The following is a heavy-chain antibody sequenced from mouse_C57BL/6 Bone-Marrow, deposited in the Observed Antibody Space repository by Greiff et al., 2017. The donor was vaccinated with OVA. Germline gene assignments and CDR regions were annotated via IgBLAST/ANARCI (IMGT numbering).Heavy chain of an antibody. CDR1: GYAFSSYW. CDR3: ARWGLGGYYFDY. Sequence: VQLQQSGAELVKPGASVKISCKASGYAFSSYWMNWVKQRPGKGLEWIGQIYPGDGDTNYNGKFKGKATLTADKSSSTAYMQLSSLTSEDSAVYFCARWGLGGYYFDYWGQGTTLTVSS. D-gene: IGHD4-1*01. V-gene: IGHV1-80*01. CDR2: IYPGDGDT. J-gene: IGHJ2*01.